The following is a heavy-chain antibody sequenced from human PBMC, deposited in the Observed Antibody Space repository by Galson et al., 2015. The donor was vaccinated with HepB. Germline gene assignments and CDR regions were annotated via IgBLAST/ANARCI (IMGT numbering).Heavy chain of an antibody. CDR2: INPSGGST. CDR1: GYTFTSYY. Sequence: SVKVSCKASGYTFTSYYMHWVRQAPGQGLEWMGIINPSGGSTSYAQKFQGRVTMTRDTSTSTVYMELSRLRSEDTAVYYCARDLTGTTPSYYYYGMDVWGQGTTVTVSS. CDR3: ARDLTGTTPSYYYYGMDV. J-gene: IGHJ6*02. D-gene: IGHD1-7*01. V-gene: IGHV1-46*01.